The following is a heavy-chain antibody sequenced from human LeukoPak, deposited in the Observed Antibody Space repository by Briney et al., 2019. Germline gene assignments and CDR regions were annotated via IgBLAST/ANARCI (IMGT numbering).Heavy chain of an antibody. CDR1: GGSISSGDYY. CDR3: ARDGGRFWSGSGMGLDY. CDR2: IYYSGST. J-gene: IGHJ4*02. Sequence: PSETLSLTCTVSGGSISSGDYYWSWIRQPPGKGLEWIGYIYYSGSTYYNPSLKSRVTISVDTSKNQFSLKLSSVTAADTAVYYCARDGGRFWSGSGMGLDYWGQGTLVTVSS. D-gene: IGHD3-10*01. V-gene: IGHV4-30-4*01.